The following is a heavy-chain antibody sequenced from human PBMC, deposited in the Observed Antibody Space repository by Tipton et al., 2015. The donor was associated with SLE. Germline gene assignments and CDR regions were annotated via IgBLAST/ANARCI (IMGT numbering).Heavy chain of an antibody. D-gene: IGHD4-11*01. V-gene: IGHV4-39*07. J-gene: IGHJ5*02. CDR2: INFSGTT. CDR1: GGSISGSNYY. Sequence: GLVKPSETLSLNCAVSGGSISGSNYYWDWIRQPPGKGLEWVGHINFSGTTFYNPSLKSRVTVSVDTSKNHFSLKLSSVTAADTAVYYCTRRAGTDYSRWFDLWGQGTLVTVSS. CDR3: TRRAGTDYSRWFDL.